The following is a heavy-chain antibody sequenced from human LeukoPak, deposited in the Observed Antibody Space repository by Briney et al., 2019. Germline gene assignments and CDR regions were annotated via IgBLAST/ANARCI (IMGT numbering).Heavy chain of an antibody. CDR3: ARVLDTAMATIFDY. CDR1: GGSFNGYY. D-gene: IGHD5-18*01. J-gene: IGHJ4*02. Sequence: KSSETLSLTCAVYGGSFNGYYWSWIRQPPGKGLEWIGEINHSGSTNYNPSLKSRVTISVDTSKNQFSLKLSSVTAADTAVYYCARVLDTAMATIFDYWGQGTLVTVSS. CDR2: INHSGST. V-gene: IGHV4-34*01.